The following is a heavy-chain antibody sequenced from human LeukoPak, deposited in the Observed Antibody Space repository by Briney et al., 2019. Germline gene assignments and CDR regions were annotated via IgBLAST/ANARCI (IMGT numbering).Heavy chain of an antibody. V-gene: IGHV3-15*01. Sequence: PGGSLRLSCAASGFTFTNAWMTWVRQAPGKGLEWVGRIKSKGDGETTDYAAPVKGRFIMSRDDAKATLYLQMNSLNAEDTAVYYCATDLGLTIIRGAIVHWGQGALVTVSS. D-gene: IGHD3-10*01. CDR1: GFTFTNAW. CDR2: IKSKGDGETT. J-gene: IGHJ4*02. CDR3: ATDLGLTIIRGAIVH.